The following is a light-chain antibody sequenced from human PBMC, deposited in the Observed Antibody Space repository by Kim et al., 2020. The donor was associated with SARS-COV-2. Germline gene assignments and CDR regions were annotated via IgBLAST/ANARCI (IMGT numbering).Light chain of an antibody. V-gene: IGKV1-39*01. Sequence: SASVGDRVTITCRASQSIENFLNWYQQKPGQAPKLLIYGASTLQSGVPSRISGSGSGTDFTLTISSLQPEDFATYYCQQSSGVPYTFGQGTKLEI. CDR1: QSIENF. J-gene: IGKJ2*01. CDR3: QQSSGVPYT. CDR2: GAS.